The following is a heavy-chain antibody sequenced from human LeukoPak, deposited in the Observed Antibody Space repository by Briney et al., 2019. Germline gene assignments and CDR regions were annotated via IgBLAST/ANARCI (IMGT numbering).Heavy chain of an antibody. D-gene: IGHD3-22*01. CDR3: ARSGSSGYLVDC. CDR2: IYYSGST. J-gene: IGHJ4*02. CDR1: GGSISSYY. Sequence: SETLSLTCTVSGGSISSYYWSWIRQPPGKGLEWIGYIYYSGSTNYNPSLKSRVTISVDTSKNQFSLKLSSVTAADTAVYYCARSGSSGYLVDCWGQGTLVTVSS. V-gene: IGHV4-59*01.